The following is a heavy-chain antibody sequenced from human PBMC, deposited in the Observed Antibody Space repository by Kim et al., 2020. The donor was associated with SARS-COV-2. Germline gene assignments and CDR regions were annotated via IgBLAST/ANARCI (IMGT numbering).Heavy chain of an antibody. CDR3: ARAPGYCSGGSCYSAYYFDY. V-gene: IGHV3-30-3*01. D-gene: IGHD2-15*01. Sequence: GGSLRLSCAASGFTFSSYAMHWVRQAPGKGLEWVAVISYDGSNKYYADSVKGRFTISRDNSKNTLYLQMNSLRGEDTAVYYCARAPGYCSGGSCYSAYYFDYWGQGTLVTVSS. J-gene: IGHJ4*02. CDR2: ISYDGSNK. CDR1: GFTFSSYA.